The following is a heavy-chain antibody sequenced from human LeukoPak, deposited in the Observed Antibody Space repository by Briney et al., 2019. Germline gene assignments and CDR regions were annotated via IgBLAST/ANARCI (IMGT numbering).Heavy chain of an antibody. V-gene: IGHV4-59*01. J-gene: IGHJ5*02. D-gene: IGHD6-19*01. CDR1: GGSISSYY. CDR3: ASLGLGFDP. Sequence: VKPSETLSLTCTVSGGSISSYYWSWIRQPPGKGLEWIGYIYYSGSTNYNPSLKSRVTISVDTSKNQFSLKLSSVTAADTAVYYCASLGLGFDPWGQGTLVTVSS. CDR2: IYYSGST.